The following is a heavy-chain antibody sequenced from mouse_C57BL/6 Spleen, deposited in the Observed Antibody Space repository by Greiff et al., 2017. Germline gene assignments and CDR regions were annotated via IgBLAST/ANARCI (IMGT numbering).Heavy chain of an antibody. CDR1: GYTFTDYE. V-gene: IGHV1-15*01. D-gene: IGHD1-1*01. CDR2: IDPETGGT. Sequence: QVQLQQSGAELVRPGASVTLSCKASGYTFTDYEMHWVQQTPVHGLAWIGAIDPETGGTAYNQNFKGKAILTADKSSSTAYMELRSLTSEDSAVYYCTRWDLLLREMDYWGQGTSVTVSS. CDR3: TRWDLLLREMDY. J-gene: IGHJ4*01.